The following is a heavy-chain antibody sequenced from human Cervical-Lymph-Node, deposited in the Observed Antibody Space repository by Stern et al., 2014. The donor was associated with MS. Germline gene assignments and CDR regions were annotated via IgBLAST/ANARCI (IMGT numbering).Heavy chain of an antibody. V-gene: IGHV3-30*04. Sequence: VQLVESGGGVVRPGRSLRLSCAASGFTSNSSAMHWVRQAPGKGLQWVTVMSYDGGSQYYTDFVKGRFTISRDKSKNTLYLQMNTLRPEDTAVYYCASGSYSGSDAFDIWGQGTMVTVSP. CDR3: ASGSYSGSDAFDI. J-gene: IGHJ3*02. CDR1: GFTSNSSA. CDR2: MSYDGGSQ. D-gene: IGHD1-26*01.